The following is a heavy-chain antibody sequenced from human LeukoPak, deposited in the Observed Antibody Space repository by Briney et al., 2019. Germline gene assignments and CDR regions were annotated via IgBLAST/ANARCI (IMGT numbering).Heavy chain of an antibody. CDR2: INHSGST. CDR1: GGSFSGYY. V-gene: IGHV4-34*01. CDR3: ARGKTGTTSNVNWFDP. D-gene: IGHD1-7*01. Sequence: PSETLSLTCAVYGGSFSGYYWSWIRQPPGRGLEWIGEINHSGSTNYNPSLKSRVTISVDTSKNQFSLKLSSVTAADTAVYYCARGKTGTTSNVNWFDPWGQGTLVTVSS. J-gene: IGHJ5*02.